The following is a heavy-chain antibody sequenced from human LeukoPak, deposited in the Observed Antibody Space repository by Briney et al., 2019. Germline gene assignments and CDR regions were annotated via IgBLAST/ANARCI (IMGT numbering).Heavy chain of an antibody. V-gene: IGHV1-46*01. CDR2: INPSGGST. CDR3: VGEKSWFGEGF. D-gene: IGHD3-10*01. CDR1: GYTFTSYY. J-gene: IGHJ3*01. Sequence: ASVKVSCKASGYTFTSYYMHWVRQAPGQGLEWMGIINPSGGSTSYAQKFQGRVAMTRDMSTSTVYMELSSLRSDDTAVYYCVGEKSWFGEGFWGQGTMVTVSS.